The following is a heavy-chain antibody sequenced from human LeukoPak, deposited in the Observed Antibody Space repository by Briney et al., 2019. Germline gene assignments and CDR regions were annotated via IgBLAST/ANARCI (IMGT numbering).Heavy chain of an antibody. J-gene: IGHJ6*03. CDR1: GFTVSSNY. Sequence: GGSLRLSCAASGFTVSSNYTSWVRQAPGKGLEWVPVIYSGGSTYYADSVKGRFTISRDNSKNTLYLQMNSLRAEDTAVYYCARGFPIDYMDVWGKGTTVTVSS. D-gene: IGHD2-21*01. CDR2: IYSGGST. V-gene: IGHV3-66*01. CDR3: ARGFPIDYMDV.